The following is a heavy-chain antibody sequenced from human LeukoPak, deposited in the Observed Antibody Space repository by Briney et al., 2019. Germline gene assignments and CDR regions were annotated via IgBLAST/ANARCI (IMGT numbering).Heavy chain of an antibody. J-gene: IGHJ4*02. D-gene: IGHD5-24*01. V-gene: IGHV3-7*01. Sequence: SLRLSCAASGFTFSSYWMSWVRQAPGKGLEWVANIKQDGSEKYYVDSVKGRFTISRDNAKNSLYLQMNSLRAEDTAVYYCAREVEMATIIYFDYWGQGTLVTVSS. CDR2: IKQDGSEK. CDR1: GFTFSSYW. CDR3: AREVEMATIIYFDY.